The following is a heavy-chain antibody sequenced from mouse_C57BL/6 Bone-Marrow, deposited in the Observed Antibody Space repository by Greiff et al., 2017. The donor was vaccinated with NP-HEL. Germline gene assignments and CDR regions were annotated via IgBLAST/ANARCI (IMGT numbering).Heavy chain of an antibody. CDR3: ARQYYGSSYDWYFDV. Sequence: EVQVVESGGGLVKPGGSLKLSCAASGFTFSSYTMSWVRQTPEKRLEWVATISGGGGNTYYPDSVKGRFTISRDNAKNTLYLQMSSLRSEDTALYYCARQYYGSSYDWYFDVWGTGTTVTVSS. J-gene: IGHJ1*03. V-gene: IGHV5-9*01. CDR2: ISGGGGNT. CDR1: GFTFSSYT. D-gene: IGHD1-1*01.